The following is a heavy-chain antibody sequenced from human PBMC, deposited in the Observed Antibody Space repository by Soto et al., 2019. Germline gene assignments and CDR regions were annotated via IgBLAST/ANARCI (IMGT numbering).Heavy chain of an antibody. Sequence: QLQLQESGSGLVKPSQTLSLTCAVSGGSISSGGYSWSWFRQPPVKGLEWIGYIYHSGSTYYNPSLKSRVTISVDRSKNQFSLKLSSVTAADTAVYYCARASTTVTTLDYWGQGTLVTVSS. J-gene: IGHJ4*02. D-gene: IGHD4-17*01. CDR1: GGSISSGGYS. CDR2: IYHSGST. CDR3: ARASTTVTTLDY. V-gene: IGHV4-30-2*01.